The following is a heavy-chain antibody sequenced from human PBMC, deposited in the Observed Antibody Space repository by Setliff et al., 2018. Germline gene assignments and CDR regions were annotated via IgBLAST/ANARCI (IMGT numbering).Heavy chain of an antibody. CDR3: ARERQGGFLEWAPFDS. Sequence: SETLSLTCAVYGDSFSDYYWSWIRQPPGKGLEWIGRIYSDGSADYNPSLRSRVTISVDKSKNQFFLKLTSMTAADTALYFCARERQGGFLEWAPFDSWGQGVVVTVSS. CDR2: IYSDGSA. V-gene: IGHV4-59*10. D-gene: IGHD3-3*01. J-gene: IGHJ4*02. CDR1: GDSFSDYY.